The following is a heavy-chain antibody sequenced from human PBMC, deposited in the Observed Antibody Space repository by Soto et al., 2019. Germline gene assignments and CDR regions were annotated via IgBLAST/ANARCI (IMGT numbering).Heavy chain of an antibody. CDR3: AGWDIYFDY. V-gene: IGHV3-30-3*01. J-gene: IGHJ4*02. CDR2: ISYDGSNK. D-gene: IGHD6-19*01. CDR1: GFTFSSYD. Sequence: SLRLSCAASGFTFSSYDMHWVRQAPGKGPEWVAVISYDGSNKYYAGSVKGRFTISRDNSKNTLYLQMNSLRPEDTAVYYCAGWDIYFDYWGQGALVTVSS.